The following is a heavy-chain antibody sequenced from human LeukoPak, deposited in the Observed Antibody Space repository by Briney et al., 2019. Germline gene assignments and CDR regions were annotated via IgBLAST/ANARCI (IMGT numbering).Heavy chain of an antibody. CDR2: ISYDGSNK. CDR3: ARDFCSSTSCSCDY. D-gene: IGHD2-2*01. Sequence: PGGSLRLSCAASGFTFSSYAMHWVRQAPGKGLEWVAVISYDGSNKYYADSVKGRFTISRDNSKNTLYLQMNSLRAEDTAVYYCARDFCSSTSCSCDYWGQGTLVTVSS. J-gene: IGHJ4*02. CDR1: GFTFSSYA. V-gene: IGHV3-30-3*01.